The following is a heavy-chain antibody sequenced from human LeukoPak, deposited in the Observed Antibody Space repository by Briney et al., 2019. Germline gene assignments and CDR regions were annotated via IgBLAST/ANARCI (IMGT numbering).Heavy chain of an antibody. CDR2: ISGSGGST. J-gene: IGHJ4*02. Sequence: GGSLRLSCAASGFTFSSYAMSWVRQAPGKGLEWVSAISGSGGSTYYADSVKGRFTISRDNSKNTLYLLMNSLRAEDTAVYYCAKDGSGWYTKYYFDYWGQGTLVTVSS. D-gene: IGHD6-19*01. CDR3: AKDGSGWYTKYYFDY. CDR1: GFTFSSYA. V-gene: IGHV3-23*01.